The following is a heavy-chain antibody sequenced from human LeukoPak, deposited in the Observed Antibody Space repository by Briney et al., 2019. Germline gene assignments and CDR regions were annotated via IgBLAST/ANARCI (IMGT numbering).Heavy chain of an antibody. CDR3: ARDHLDAFDI. CDR2: IKQDGSEK. J-gene: IGHJ3*02. Sequence: GGSLRLSCASSGFTLRSYWMSWVRQAPGKGLEWVANIKQDGSEKYYVDSVKGRFTISRDNAKNSLYLQMNSLRAEDTAVYYCARDHLDAFDIWGQGTMVTVPS. CDR1: GFTLRSYW. V-gene: IGHV3-7*01.